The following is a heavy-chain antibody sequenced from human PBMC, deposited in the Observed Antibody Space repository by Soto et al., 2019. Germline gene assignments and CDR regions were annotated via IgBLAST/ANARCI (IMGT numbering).Heavy chain of an antibody. CDR1: GFIFSNNG. D-gene: IGHD3-10*02. CDR2: MSYDGSDT. V-gene: IGHV3-30*02. J-gene: IGHJ4*02. CDR3: TIVRVADSALDH. Sequence: PGGSLRLSCVDSGFIFSNNGMHWVRQTPGKGLEWVAFMSYDGSDTFYADSVKGRFTISRDNSKNTLFLHMSNLRAEDAAMYYCTIVRVADSALDHWGQGTLVPVSS.